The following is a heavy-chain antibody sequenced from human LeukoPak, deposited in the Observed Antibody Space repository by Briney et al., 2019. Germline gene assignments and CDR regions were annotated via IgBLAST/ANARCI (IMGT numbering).Heavy chain of an antibody. D-gene: IGHD3-22*01. CDR1: GFTFSNAW. CDR3: AREFYYDSSGYCIDY. J-gene: IGHJ4*02. Sequence: GGSLRLSCAASGFTFSNAWMSWVRQAPGKGLEWVGRIKSKTDGGTTDYAAPVKGRFTISRDDSKNTLYLQMNSLRAEDTAVYYCAREFYYDSSGYCIDYWGQGTLVTVSS. CDR2: IKSKTDGGTT. V-gene: IGHV3-15*01.